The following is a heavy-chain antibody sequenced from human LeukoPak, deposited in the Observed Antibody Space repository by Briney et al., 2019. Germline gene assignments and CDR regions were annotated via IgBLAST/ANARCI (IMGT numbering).Heavy chain of an antibody. CDR2: IYYSGST. J-gene: IGHJ4*02. CDR1: GGSISSSSYY. V-gene: IGHV4-39*01. D-gene: IGHD4-17*01. CDR3: ARHSRDDYGDYVGTLDY. Sequence: SETLSLTCTVSGGSISSSSYYWGWISQPPGKGLEWIGSIYYSGSTYYNPSLKSRVTISVDTSKNQFSLKLSSVTAADTAVYYCARHSRDDYGDYVGTLDYWGQGTLVTVSS.